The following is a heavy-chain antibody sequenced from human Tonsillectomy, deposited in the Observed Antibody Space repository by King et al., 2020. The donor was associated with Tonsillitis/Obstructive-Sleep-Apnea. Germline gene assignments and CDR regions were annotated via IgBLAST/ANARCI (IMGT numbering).Heavy chain of an antibody. V-gene: IGHV3-21*01. CDR3: ARVGAAAGTDY. CDR1: GFTFSSYS. Sequence: VQLVESGGGLVKPGGSLRLSCAASGFTFSSYSMNWVRQAPGKGLEWVSSISSSSSYKYYADSVKGRFTISRDNAKNSLYLQMNSLRAEDTAVYYCARVGAAAGTDYWGQGTLVTVSS. J-gene: IGHJ4*02. CDR2: ISSSSSYK. D-gene: IGHD6-13*01.